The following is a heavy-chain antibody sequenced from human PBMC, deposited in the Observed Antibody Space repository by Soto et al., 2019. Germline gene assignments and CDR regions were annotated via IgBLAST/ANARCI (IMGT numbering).Heavy chain of an antibody. CDR3: ARGHGVIIGAMDV. CDR1: GYRFETYA. J-gene: IGHJ6*02. CDR2: TSAYNIDT. Sequence: ASVKVSCKSSGYRFETYAMNWVRQAPGQGLEWMGWTSAYNIDTFYAEKFQDRVSMTIDTSTGTAYMELRSLSSDDTAVYYCARGHGVIIGAMDVWGQGTAVTVSS. D-gene: IGHD3-3*01. V-gene: IGHV1-18*01.